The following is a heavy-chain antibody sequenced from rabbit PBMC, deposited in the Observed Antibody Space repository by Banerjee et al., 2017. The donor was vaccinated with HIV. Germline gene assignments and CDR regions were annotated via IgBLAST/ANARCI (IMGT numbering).Heavy chain of an antibody. J-gene: IGHJ3*01. CDR2: IGVGSGGT. D-gene: IGHD4-1*01. CDR1: GFSFSSGYI. Sequence: QQQLVESGGGLVKPGASLTLTCTASGFSFSSGYIMCWVRQAPGKGLEWIACIGVGSGGTYYANWAKGRFTISKTSSTTVTLQMTSLTAADTATYFCARDSYNGGWGKDLWGQGTLVTVS. V-gene: IGHV1S45*01. CDR3: ARDSYNGGWGKDL.